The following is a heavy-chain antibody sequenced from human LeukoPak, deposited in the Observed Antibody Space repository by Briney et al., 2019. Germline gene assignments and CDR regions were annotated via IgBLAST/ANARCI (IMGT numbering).Heavy chain of an antibody. CDR3: VRRPDYFDY. CDR2: ISGGGGSST. V-gene: IGHV3-23*01. J-gene: IGHJ4*02. Sequence: GGSLRLSCAASGFTFSSYAMSWVRQAPGKGLEWVSNISGGGGSSTYYADSVKGRFTISRDNSKNTLNLQMNSLRAEDTAAYYCVRRPDYFDYWGQGPLVTVSS. CDR1: GFTFSSYA.